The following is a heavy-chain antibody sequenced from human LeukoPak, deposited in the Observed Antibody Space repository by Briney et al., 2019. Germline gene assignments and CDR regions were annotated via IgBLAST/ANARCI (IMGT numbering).Heavy chain of an antibody. CDR3: ARGLLGFHRRQYYFDY. D-gene: IGHD1-26*01. Sequence: SETLSLTCTVSGGSISSYYWSWIRQPPGKGLEWIGEINHSGSTNYNPSLKSRVTISVDTSKNQFSLKLSSVTAADTAVYYCARGLLGFHRRQYYFDYWGQGTLVTVPS. V-gene: IGHV4-34*01. J-gene: IGHJ4*02. CDR1: GGSISSYY. CDR2: INHSGST.